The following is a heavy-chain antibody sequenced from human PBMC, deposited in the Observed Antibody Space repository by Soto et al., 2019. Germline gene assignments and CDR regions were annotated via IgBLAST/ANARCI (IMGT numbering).Heavy chain of an antibody. CDR3: ARIFYDWGSYSSLDY. V-gene: IGHV4-39*01. CDR1: GDSISSSSYY. D-gene: IGHD3-16*01. J-gene: IGHJ4*02. CDR2: IYYSGST. Sequence: QLQLQESGPGLVKPSETLSLTCTVSGDSISSSSYYWGWIRQPPGKGLEWIGSIYYSGSTYYSPSLKSRVNISVDTSKNQCYLKLSFVTAADTAVYYCARIFYDWGSYSSLDYWGQGTLVTVSS.